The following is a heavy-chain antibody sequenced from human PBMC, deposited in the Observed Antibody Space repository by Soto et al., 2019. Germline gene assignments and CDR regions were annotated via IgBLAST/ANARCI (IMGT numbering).Heavy chain of an antibody. Sequence: GASVKVSCKASGGTFSSYAISWVRQAPGQGLEWMGGIIPIFGTANYAQKFQGRVTITADESTSTAYMELSSLRSEDTAVYYCAREGYCSGGSCYSGYYYYGMDVWGQGTTVTVSS. V-gene: IGHV1-69*13. CDR1: GGTFSSYA. J-gene: IGHJ6*02. D-gene: IGHD2-15*01. CDR3: AREGYCSGGSCYSGYYYYGMDV. CDR2: IIPIFGTA.